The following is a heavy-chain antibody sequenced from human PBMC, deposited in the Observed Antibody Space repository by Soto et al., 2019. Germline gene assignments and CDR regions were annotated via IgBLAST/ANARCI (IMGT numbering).Heavy chain of an antibody. CDR3: ARDDSSAGINY. Sequence: SETLSLTCTVSGGSISSYYWSWIRQPPGKGLEWIGYIYYSGSTNYNPSLKSRVTISVDTSKNQFSLKLSSVTAADTAVYYCARDDSSAGINYWGQGTLVTVSS. CDR1: GGSISSYY. D-gene: IGHD3-22*01. CDR2: IYYSGST. J-gene: IGHJ4*02. V-gene: IGHV4-59*01.